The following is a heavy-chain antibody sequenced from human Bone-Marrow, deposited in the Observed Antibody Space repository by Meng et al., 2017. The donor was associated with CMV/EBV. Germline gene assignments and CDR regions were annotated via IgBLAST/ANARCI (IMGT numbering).Heavy chain of an antibody. D-gene: IGHD5-24*01. Sequence: ASVKVSCKASGFTFTSSAVQWVRQAPGQGLEWMGWINANSGGTNYAQKFQGRVTMTRDTSSSTAYMELSRLRSDDTAVYYCASTRWLPIPGRRGWRGLDYWGQGTLVTVSS. V-gene: IGHV1-2*02. CDR2: INANSGGT. CDR1: GFTFTSSA. CDR3: ASTRWLPIPGRRGWRGLDY. J-gene: IGHJ4*02.